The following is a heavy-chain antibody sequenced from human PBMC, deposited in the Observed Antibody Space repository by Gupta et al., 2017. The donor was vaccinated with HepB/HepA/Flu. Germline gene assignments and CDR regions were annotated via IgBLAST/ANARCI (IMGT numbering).Heavy chain of an antibody. CDR1: GFTFSSYS. Sequence: EVQLVESGGGLVQPGGSLRLSCAASGFTFSSYSLNWVRQAPGKGLEWVSYISSSSSTIYYADSVKGRFTISRDNAKNSLYLQMNSLRDEDTAVYYCARTYCSSTSCYYYYLDYWGQGTLVTVSS. D-gene: IGHD2-2*01. J-gene: IGHJ4*02. V-gene: IGHV3-48*02. CDR2: ISSSSSTI. CDR3: ARTYCSSTSCYYYYLDY.